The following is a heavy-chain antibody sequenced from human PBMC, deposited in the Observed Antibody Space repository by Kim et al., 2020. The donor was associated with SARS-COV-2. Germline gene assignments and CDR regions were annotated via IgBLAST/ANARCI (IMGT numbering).Heavy chain of an antibody. CDR1: GGSISSYY. D-gene: IGHD3-10*01. V-gene: IGHV4-59*01. CDR2: IYYSGST. J-gene: IGHJ4*02. CDR3: ARSSMVRGVIEIDY. Sequence: SETLSLTCTVSGGSISSYYWSWIRQPPGKGLEWIGYIYYSGSTNYNPSLKSRVTISVDTSKNQFSLKLSSVTAADTAVYYCARSSMVRGVIEIDYWGQGT.